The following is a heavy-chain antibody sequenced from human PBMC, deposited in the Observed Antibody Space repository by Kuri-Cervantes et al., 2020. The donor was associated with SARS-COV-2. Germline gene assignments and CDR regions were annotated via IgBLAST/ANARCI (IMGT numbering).Heavy chain of an antibody. J-gene: IGHJ4*02. CDR3: ARDSAIGYSLDY. D-gene: IGHD6-13*01. CDR2: VHYSGRT. Sequence: SETLSLTCTVSGGPVRTGTYYWSWIRQPPGKGLEWIGYVHYSGRTNYNPSLKSRLTILVDTSKNQFSLKLSSVTAADTAVYYRARDSAIGYSLDYWGQGALVTVSS. CDR1: GGPVRTGTYY. V-gene: IGHV4-61*01.